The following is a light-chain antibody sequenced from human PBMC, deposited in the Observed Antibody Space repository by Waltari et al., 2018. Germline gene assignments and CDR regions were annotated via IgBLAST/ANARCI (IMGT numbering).Light chain of an antibody. CDR1: SSNIPHSY. Sequence: QAVLTQPHSVSGAPGQTVSLSCSGTSSNIPHSYVQWYQQVPGTAPKLLINENNKRPSGISDRFSGSQSGTSGSLTITGLQSEDEADYYCQSYDRGLSALFGGGTRLTVL. J-gene: IGLJ2*01. CDR3: QSYDRGLSAL. V-gene: IGLV1-40*01. CDR2: ENN.